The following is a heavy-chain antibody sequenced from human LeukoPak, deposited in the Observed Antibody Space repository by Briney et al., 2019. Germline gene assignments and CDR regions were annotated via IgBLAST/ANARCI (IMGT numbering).Heavy chain of an antibody. J-gene: IGHJ4*02. CDR3: AKLNIGWYEDY. V-gene: IGHV3-23*01. CDR1: GFTFGTYA. CDR2: ISASGSNT. Sequence: GGTLRLSCAASGFTFGTYAMTWVRQAPGKGLEWVSTISASGSNTYYADSVKGRFTISRDNSKNTLYVQMNSLRAEDTAVYYCAKLNIGWYEDYWGQGTLVTVSS. D-gene: IGHD6-19*01.